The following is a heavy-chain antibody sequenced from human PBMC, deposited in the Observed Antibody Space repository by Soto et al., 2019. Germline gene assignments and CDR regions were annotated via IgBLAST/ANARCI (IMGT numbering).Heavy chain of an antibody. Sequence: QTGGSLRLSCAASGFTFSSYWMHWVRQAPGKGLVWVSRINRDGSSTSYADSVKGRFTISRDNAKNTLYLQMNSLRAEDTAVYYCAREAAAAPYNWFDPWGQGTLVTVSS. V-gene: IGHV3-74*01. D-gene: IGHD2-2*01. CDR1: GFTFSSYW. CDR2: INRDGSST. CDR3: AREAAAAPYNWFDP. J-gene: IGHJ5*02.